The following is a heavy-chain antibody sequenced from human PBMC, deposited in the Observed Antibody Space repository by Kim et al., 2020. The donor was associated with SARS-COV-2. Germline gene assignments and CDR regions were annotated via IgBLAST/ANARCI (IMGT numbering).Heavy chain of an antibody. CDR3: ARREVGYYTWAFDY. V-gene: IGHV4-39*01. Sequence: SETLSLTCTVSGGSISSSSYYWGWIRQPPGKGLEWIGSIYYSGSTYYNPSLKSRVTISVDTSKNQFSLKLSSVTAADTAVYYCARREVGYYTWAFDYWGQGTLVTVSS. J-gene: IGHJ4*02. CDR2: IYYSGST. CDR1: GGSISSSSYY. D-gene: IGHD3-22*01.